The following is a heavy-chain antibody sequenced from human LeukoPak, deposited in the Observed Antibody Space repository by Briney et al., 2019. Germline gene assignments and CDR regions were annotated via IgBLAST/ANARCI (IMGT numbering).Heavy chain of an antibody. Sequence: GGSLRLSCAASEFTFSRYAMHWVRQAPGKGLEWVAFISHDGSNKYFADSVKGRFTISRDNSKNTLYLYMNSLRAEDTAVYYCGRDWNYGVDYWGQGNVVTVSS. CDR1: EFTFSRYA. CDR3: GRDWNYGVDY. CDR2: ISHDGSNK. D-gene: IGHD1-7*01. J-gene: IGHJ4*02. V-gene: IGHV3-30*01.